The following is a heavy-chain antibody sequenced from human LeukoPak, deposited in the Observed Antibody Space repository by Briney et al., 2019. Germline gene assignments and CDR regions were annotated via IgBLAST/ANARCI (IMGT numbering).Heavy chain of an antibody. Sequence: GGSLRLSCSVSGFTISSYAMHWVRQAPGKGLEWVSAISGSGGSTYYADSVKGRITISRDNSKNTLYLQMNSLRAEDTAVYYCAKDRPTVTTSGGLYNWFDPWGQGTLVTVSS. J-gene: IGHJ5*02. CDR3: AKDRPTVTTSGGLYNWFDP. CDR2: ISGSGGST. CDR1: GFTISSYA. V-gene: IGHV3-23*01. D-gene: IGHD4-17*01.